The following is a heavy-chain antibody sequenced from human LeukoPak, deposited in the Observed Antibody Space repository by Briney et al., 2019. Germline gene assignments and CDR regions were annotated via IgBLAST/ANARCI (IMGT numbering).Heavy chain of an antibody. D-gene: IGHD6-13*01. V-gene: IGHV4-38-2*02. CDR2: INHSGST. CDR3: ARAAASSTYHYYYYYYMDV. CDR1: GYSISSGYY. J-gene: IGHJ6*03. Sequence: SETLSLTCTVSGYSISSGYYWGWILQPPGKGLEWIAEINHSGSTNYNPSLKSRVTISVDQSKNQFPLKLISVPAADPAVYYCARAAASSTYHYYYYYYMDVWGKGTTVTVSS.